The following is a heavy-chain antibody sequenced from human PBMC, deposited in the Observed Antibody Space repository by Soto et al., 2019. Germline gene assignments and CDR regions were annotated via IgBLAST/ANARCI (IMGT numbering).Heavy chain of an antibody. CDR2: ISSSSSYI. D-gene: IGHD3-22*01. Sequence: GGSLRLSCAASGFTFSSYSMNWVRQAPGKGLEWVSSISSSSSYIYYADSVKGRFTISRDNAKNSLYLQMNSLRAEDTAVYYCARDSSPGSGYYWYYFDYWGQGTLVTVSS. CDR1: GFTFSSYS. CDR3: ARDSSPGSGYYWYYFDY. V-gene: IGHV3-21*01. J-gene: IGHJ4*02.